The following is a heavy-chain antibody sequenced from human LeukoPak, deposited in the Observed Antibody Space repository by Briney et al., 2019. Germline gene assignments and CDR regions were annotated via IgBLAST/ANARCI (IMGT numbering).Heavy chain of an antibody. CDR2: IYNSGTT. Sequence: NLSETLSLTCTVSGGSIGSYYWSWMRQSAGNGLEWIGRIYNSGTTGYNPSLKSRVTISVDTSKNQISLQLTSVTAADTAVYYCASDGGRSNLAVLWGQGALVTVSS. V-gene: IGHV4-4*07. CDR3: ASDGGRSNLAVL. CDR1: GGSIGSYY. D-gene: IGHD6-19*01. J-gene: IGHJ4*02.